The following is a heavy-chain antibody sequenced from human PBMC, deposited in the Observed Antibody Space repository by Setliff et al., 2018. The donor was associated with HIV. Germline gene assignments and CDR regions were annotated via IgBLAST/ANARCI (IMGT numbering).Heavy chain of an antibody. CDR3: ARERPGDHYESTGYQLADWFDP. V-gene: IGHV1-69*04. CDR2: IIPIVTIA. Sequence: SVKVSCKASGGSFTSYTFSWVRQAPGQGLEWMGRIIPIVTIAHYAEQFVGRVTITAEKSTSTTYMEVSSLRSEETAVYYCARERPGDHYESTGYQLADWFDPWGQGTLVTVSS. D-gene: IGHD3-22*01. J-gene: IGHJ5*02. CDR1: GGSFTSYT.